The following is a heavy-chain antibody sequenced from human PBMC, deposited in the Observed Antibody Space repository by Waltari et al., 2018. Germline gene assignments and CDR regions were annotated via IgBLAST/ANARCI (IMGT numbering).Heavy chain of an antibody. D-gene: IGHD3-10*01. Sequence: EVQLMESGGGIVQPGGSLRLSCAGSGFTFDDFAMDWVRQAPGKGLEWVSIVSADGESKFYADSVKGRFTIFRDNDKNSLYLQMNRLRIEDTAFYYCTKDLYGSGSPDWGQGTLVTVSS. V-gene: IGHV3-43*02. CDR1: GFTFDDFA. CDR2: VSADGESK. J-gene: IGHJ4*02. CDR3: TKDLYGSGSPD.